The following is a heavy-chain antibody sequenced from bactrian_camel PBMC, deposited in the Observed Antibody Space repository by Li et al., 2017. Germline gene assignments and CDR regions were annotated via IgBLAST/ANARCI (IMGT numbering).Heavy chain of an antibody. D-gene: IGHD6*01. Sequence: VQLVESGGGSVQAGGSLRLSCTASTYNGDCMAWFRQAPGKEREGVAFIDRYTTTTYTDSVKGRFTISKDNARNTLALQMNSLKPEDSAMYYCASAAYNSNWSRLEKRYYKYWGQGTQVTVS. CDR3: ASAAYNSNWSRLEKRYYKY. CDR2: IDRYTTT. V-gene: IGHV3S53*01. CDR1: TYNGDC. J-gene: IGHJ4*01.